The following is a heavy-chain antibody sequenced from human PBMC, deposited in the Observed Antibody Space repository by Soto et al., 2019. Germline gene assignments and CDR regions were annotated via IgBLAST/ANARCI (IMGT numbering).Heavy chain of an antibody. J-gene: IGHJ5*02. CDR2: INTGNGNT. Sequence: QVQLVQSGAEVKKPGASVKVACKACGITYTTYAIHWVRQAPGQGLEWMGWINTGNGNTRYSQRFQGRVTLTTDTSASTAYMDVSSLTSEDTAVSYCARAISGYVSWGQGTLITVSS. CDR3: ARAISGYVS. CDR1: GITYTTYA. D-gene: IGHD5-12*01. V-gene: IGHV1-3*04.